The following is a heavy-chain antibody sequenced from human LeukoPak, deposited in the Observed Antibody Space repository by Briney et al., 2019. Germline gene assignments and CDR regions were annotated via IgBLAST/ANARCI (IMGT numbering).Heavy chain of an antibody. J-gene: IGHJ6*02. V-gene: IGHV1-18*01. CDR3: ARVLPQGPYYYYDMDV. D-gene: IGHD3-10*01. CDR1: GYTFSSYG. CDR2: ISTFNGNT. Sequence: ASVKVSCKASGYTFSSYGVIWVRQAPGQGLEWMGWISTFNGNTNYAQKLQGRVTMTTDTSTSTASMELRSLRSDDTAVYYCARVLPQGPYYYYDMDVWGQGTTVTVSS.